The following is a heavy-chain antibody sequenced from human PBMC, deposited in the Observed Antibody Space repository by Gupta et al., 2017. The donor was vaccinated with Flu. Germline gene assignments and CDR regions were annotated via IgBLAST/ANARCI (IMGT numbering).Heavy chain of an antibody. CDR2: IYHTGST. J-gene: IGHJ6*03. CDR3: ARHEGGDDGHYYYYMDV. Sequence: PPGKGLEWIGYIYHTGSTNYNPSLKSRVTISVDTSKNQFSLKLSSVTAADTAVYYCARHEGGDDGHYYYYMDVWGKGTTVTVSS. V-gene: IGHV4-59*08. D-gene: IGHD2-21*02.